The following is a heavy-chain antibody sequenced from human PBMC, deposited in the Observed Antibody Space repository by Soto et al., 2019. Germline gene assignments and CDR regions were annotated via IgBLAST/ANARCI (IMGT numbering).Heavy chain of an antibody. CDR1: GDSISSRHY. Sequence: SETLSLTCTVSGDSISSRHYWSWIRQPPGKGLEWIGYIYYSGSTNYNPSLKSRVTISVDTSKNQFSLKLTSVTAADTAVYYCASVTATGKRVDWGQGTRVTVSS. CDR2: IYYSGST. CDR3: ASVTATGKRVD. V-gene: IGHV4-59*11. D-gene: IGHD6-13*01. J-gene: IGHJ4*02.